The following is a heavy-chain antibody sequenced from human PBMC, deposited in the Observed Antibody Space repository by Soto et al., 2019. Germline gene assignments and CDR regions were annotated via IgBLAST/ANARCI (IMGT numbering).Heavy chain of an antibody. CDR1: GFTFSTYA. J-gene: IGHJ4*02. Sequence: GGSLRLSCAASGFTFSTYAMHWVRQAPGKGLEWVAVISYDGSTKYYADSVKGRFTCSRDNSKNTLYLQMNSLRAEDTAVYFCAKGRAASSSWAVFDYWGQGTLVTVSS. CDR2: ISYDGSTK. D-gene: IGHD6-13*01. CDR3: AKGRAASSSWAVFDY. V-gene: IGHV3-30-3*01.